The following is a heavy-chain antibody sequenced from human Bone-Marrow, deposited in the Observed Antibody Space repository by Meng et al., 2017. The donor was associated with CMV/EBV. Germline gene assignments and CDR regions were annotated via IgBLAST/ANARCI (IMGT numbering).Heavy chain of an antibody. CDR3: ASSLTGTNQNY. Sequence: ASVKVSCKATGYTFSGHYIHWVRQAPGQGLEWMGWINTNSFDTYYARKFQGRVTISRNTSISTAYLELSSLISDDTAVDYCASSLTGTNQNYWGQGTMVTVSS. J-gene: IGHJ4*01. CDR2: INTNSFDT. V-gene: IGHV1-2*02. D-gene: IGHD3-9*01. CDR1: GYTFSGHY.